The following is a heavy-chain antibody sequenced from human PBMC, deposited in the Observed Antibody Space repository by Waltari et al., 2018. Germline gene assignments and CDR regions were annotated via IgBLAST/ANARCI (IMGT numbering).Heavy chain of an antibody. J-gene: IGHJ4*02. CDR3: ARGDYYDSSGYPY. V-gene: IGHV1-69*10. D-gene: IGHD3-22*01. Sequence: QVQLAQSGAEVKKPRSSVPVSCKASGGSFRSYAISWLRTAPGQGLEWMGGIIPILGIANYAQKFQGRVTITADKSTSTAYMELSSLRSEDTAVYYCARGDYYDSSGYPYWGQGTLVTVSS. CDR1: GGSFRSYA. CDR2: IIPILGIA.